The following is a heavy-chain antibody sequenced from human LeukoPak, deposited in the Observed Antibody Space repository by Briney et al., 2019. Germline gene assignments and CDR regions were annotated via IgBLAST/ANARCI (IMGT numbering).Heavy chain of an antibody. V-gene: IGHV4-34*01. CDR1: GGSFSGYY. Sequence: PSETLSLTCAVYGGSFSGYYWSWIRQPPGKGLEWIGEINHSGSTNYNPSLKSRVTISVDTSKNQFSLKLSSVTAADTAVYYCARGDTLGVAGGPIDPWGQGTLVTVSS. CDR2: INHSGST. J-gene: IGHJ5*02. D-gene: IGHD3-10*01. CDR3: ARGDTLGVAGGPIDP.